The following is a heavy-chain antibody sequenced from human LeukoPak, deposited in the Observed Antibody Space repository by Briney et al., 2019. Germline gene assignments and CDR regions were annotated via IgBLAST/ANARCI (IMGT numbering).Heavy chain of an antibody. J-gene: IGHJ4*02. CDR2: IYTSGST. V-gene: IGHV4-61*02. D-gene: IGHD3-22*01. CDR3: ARTYDTTRRDY. CDR1: GGSISSGSYY. Sequence: PSETLSLTCTVSGGSISSGSYYWSWIRQPAGKGLEWIGRIYTSGSTNYNPSLKSRVTISVDTSKNQFSRKLSSVTAADTAVYYCARTYDTTRRDYWGQGTLVTVSS.